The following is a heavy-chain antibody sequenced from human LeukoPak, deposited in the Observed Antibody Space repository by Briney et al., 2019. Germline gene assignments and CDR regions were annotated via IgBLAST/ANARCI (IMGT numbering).Heavy chain of an antibody. CDR1: GYTFTGYY. V-gene: IGHV1-2*04. J-gene: IGHJ4*02. D-gene: IGHD6-19*01. CDR2: INPNSGGT. Sequence: ASVKVSCKASGYTFTGYYMHWVRQAPGQGLEWMGWINPNSGGTNYAQKFQGWVTMTRDTSISTAYMELSSLRSEDTAVYYCARGGPYSSGWYFDYWGQGTLVTVSS. CDR3: ARGGPYSSGWYFDY.